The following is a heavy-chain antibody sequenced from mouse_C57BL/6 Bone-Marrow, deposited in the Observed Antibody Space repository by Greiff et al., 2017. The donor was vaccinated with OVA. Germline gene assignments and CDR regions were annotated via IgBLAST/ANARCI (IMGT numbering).Heavy chain of an antibody. J-gene: IGHJ3*01. D-gene: IGHD2-3*01. CDR1: GYTFTEYT. V-gene: IGHV1-62-2*01. CDR3: ARHEEDGYYDWFAY. CDR2: FYPGSGSI. Sequence: VKLVESGAELVKPGASVKLSCKASGYTFTEYTIHWVKQRSGQGLEWIGWFYPGSGSIKYNVKFKDKATLTADKSSSTVYMELSRLTSEDSAVYFCARHEEDGYYDWFAYWGQGTLVTVSA.